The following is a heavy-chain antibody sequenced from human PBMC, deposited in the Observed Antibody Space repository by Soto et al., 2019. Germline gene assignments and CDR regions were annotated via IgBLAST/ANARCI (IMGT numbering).Heavy chain of an antibody. Sequence: ASVKVSCKASGYTFTSYYMHWVRQAPGQGLEWMGIINPSGGSTSYAQKFQGRVTMTRDTSTSTVYMELSSLRSEDTAVYYCARDREPSITMALRYYGMDVRGQGTTVTVSS. J-gene: IGHJ6*02. V-gene: IGHV1-46*01. CDR3: ARDREPSITMALRYYGMDV. CDR1: GYTFTSYY. D-gene: IGHD3-10*01. CDR2: INPSGGST.